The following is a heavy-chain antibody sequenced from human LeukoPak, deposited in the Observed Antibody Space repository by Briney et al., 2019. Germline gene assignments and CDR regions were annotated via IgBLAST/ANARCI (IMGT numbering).Heavy chain of an antibody. CDR2: INHSGST. J-gene: IGHJ6*02. CDR1: GGSFSGYY. CDR3: ARGLRMAARQYYYYGMDV. V-gene: IGHV4-34*01. Sequence: SETLSLTCAVYGGSFSGYYWSWIRQPPGKGLEWIGEINHSGSTNYNPSLKSRVTISVDTSKNQFSLKLSSVTAADTAVYYCARGLRMAARQYYYYGMDVWGQGTTVTVSS. D-gene: IGHD6-6*01.